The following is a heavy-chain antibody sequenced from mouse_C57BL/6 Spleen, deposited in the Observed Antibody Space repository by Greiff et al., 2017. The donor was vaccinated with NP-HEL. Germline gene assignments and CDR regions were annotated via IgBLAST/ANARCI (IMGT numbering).Heavy chain of an antibody. V-gene: IGHV1-64*01. J-gene: IGHJ3*01. CDR2: IHPNSGST. CDR1: GYTFTSYW. Sequence: QVQLQQPGAELVMPGASVKLSCKASGYTFTSYWMHWVKQRPGQGLEWIGMIHPNSGSTNYNEKFKSKATLTVDKSSSTAYMQLSSLTSEDSAVYYCAYSNVLLFAYWGQGTLVTISA. CDR3: AYSNVLLFAY. D-gene: IGHD2-5*01.